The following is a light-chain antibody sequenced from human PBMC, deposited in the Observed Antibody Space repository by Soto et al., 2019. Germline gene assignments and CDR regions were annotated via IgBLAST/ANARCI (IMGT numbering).Light chain of an antibody. J-gene: IGKJ1*01. CDR2: AAS. V-gene: IGKV1-17*01. Sequence: DIQMTQPPSSLSASVGDRVTITCRASHAIRNDLSWYQQKPGKAPARLIYAASTLQSGVPSRFSGSGSGTEFTLTISSLQPEDFATYYGLQHNTCPWTFGQGTKVDIK. CDR1: HAIRND. CDR3: LQHNTCPWT.